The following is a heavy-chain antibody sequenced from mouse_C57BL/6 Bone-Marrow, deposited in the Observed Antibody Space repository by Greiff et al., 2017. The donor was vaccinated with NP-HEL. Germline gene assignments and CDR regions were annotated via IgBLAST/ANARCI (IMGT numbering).Heavy chain of an antibody. V-gene: IGHV5-2*01. CDR2: INSDGGST. D-gene: IGHD1-2*01. CDR1: EYAFPSHD. CDR3: ARRGDDGPFAY. J-gene: IGHJ3*01. Sequence: EVLLVESGGGLVQPGESLKLSCESSEYAFPSHDMSWVRKTPEKRLEWVAAINSDGGSTYYPDSLKRRFTISRDNTKKTLYLQMSSLRSEDTALYYGARRGDDGPFAYWGQGTLVTVSA.